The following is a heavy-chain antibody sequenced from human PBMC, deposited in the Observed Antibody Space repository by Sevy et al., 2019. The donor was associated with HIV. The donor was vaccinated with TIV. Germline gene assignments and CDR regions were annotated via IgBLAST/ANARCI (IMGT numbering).Heavy chain of an antibody. J-gene: IGHJ6*02. V-gene: IGHV1-18*01. CDR1: GYTFTRYG. D-gene: IGHD3-22*01. CDR3: ARDRNNYDSSGYPKGVDV. CDR2: ISGKSGDT. Sequence: ASVKVSCKASGYTFTRYGISWVRQAPGQGLEWMGWISGKSGDTNYAQRLQGRVTMTTDTSTTTAYMELRSLRSDDTAVYYCARDRNNYDSSGYPKGVDVWGQVTTVTVSS.